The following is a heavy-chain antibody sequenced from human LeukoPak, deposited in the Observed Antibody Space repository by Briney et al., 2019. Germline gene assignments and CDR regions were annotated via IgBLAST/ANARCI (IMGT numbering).Heavy chain of an antibody. D-gene: IGHD6-13*01. CDR2: IIPIFGTA. CDR1: GGTFSSYA. CDR3: ARVLGYSSSWAPFDP. J-gene: IGHJ5*02. Sequence: SVKVSCKASGGTFSSYAISWVRQAPGQGLEWMGGIIPIFGTANYAQKFQGRVTITADESTSTAYMELSSLRAEDTAVYYCARVLGYSSSWAPFDPWGQGTLVTVSS. V-gene: IGHV1-69*01.